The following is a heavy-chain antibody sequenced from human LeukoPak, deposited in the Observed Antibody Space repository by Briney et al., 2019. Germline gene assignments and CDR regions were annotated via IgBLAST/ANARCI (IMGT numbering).Heavy chain of an antibody. D-gene: IGHD6-13*01. Sequence: GGSLRLSCAASGFTFSDYYMIWIRQAPGKGLEWVSYISSIGSTIYYADSVKGRFTISRDSAKNSLYLQMNSLRAEDTAVYYCARSGIAAAGTPFDYWGQGTLVTVSS. CDR3: ARSGIAAAGTPFDY. J-gene: IGHJ4*02. V-gene: IGHV3-11*01. CDR1: GFTFSDYY. CDR2: ISSIGSTI.